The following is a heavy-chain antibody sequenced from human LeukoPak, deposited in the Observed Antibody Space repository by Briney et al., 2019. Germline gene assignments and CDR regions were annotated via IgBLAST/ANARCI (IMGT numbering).Heavy chain of an antibody. J-gene: IGHJ4*02. Sequence: GESLKISCKGSGYSFSTYWIGWVRQMPGEGLEWMGIIYPGDSDTRYSPSFEGQVTISADKSISTAYLQWSSLKASDTAMYYCARTPTSLSNPYYFDHWGQGTLVTVSS. CDR1: GYSFSTYW. V-gene: IGHV5-51*01. CDR2: IYPGDSDT. CDR3: ARTPTSLSNPYYFDH.